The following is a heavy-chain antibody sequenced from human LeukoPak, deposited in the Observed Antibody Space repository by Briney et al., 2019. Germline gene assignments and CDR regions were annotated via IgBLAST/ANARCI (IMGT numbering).Heavy chain of an antibody. CDR2: ISSSSSYI. CDR1: RFTFSSYS. J-gene: IGHJ4*02. Sequence: GGSLRLSCAASRFTFSSYSMNWVRQAPGKGLEWVSSISSSSSYIYYADSVKGRFTISRDNAKNSLYLQMNSLRAEDTAVYYCAREMGVPAASPFDYWGQGTLVTVSS. V-gene: IGHV3-21*01. CDR3: AREMGVPAASPFDY. D-gene: IGHD2-2*01.